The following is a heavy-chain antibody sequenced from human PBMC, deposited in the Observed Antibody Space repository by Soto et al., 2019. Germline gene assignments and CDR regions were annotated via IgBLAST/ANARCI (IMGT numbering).Heavy chain of an antibody. D-gene: IGHD2-2*01. CDR1: GFTFSRYG. Sequence: GGSLRLSCAASGFTFSRYGMHWVRQAPGKGLEWVAVIWYDGSNKYYADSVKGRFTISRDNSKNTLYLQMNSLRAEDTAVYYCAREGSYIVVVPAAIAPYFDYWGQGTLVTVSS. CDR3: AREGSYIVVVPAAIAPYFDY. J-gene: IGHJ4*02. CDR2: IWYDGSNK. V-gene: IGHV3-33*01.